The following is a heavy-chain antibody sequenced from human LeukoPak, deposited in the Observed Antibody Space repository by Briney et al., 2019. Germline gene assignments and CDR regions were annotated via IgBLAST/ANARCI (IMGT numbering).Heavy chain of an antibody. V-gene: IGHV3-7*01. CDR3: AKDSAAPISITMVRGRWYFDY. D-gene: IGHD3-10*01. J-gene: IGHJ4*02. CDR1: GFTFSNYW. CDR2: IKQDGSEK. Sequence: PGGSLRLSCAASGFTFSNYWMTWVRQAPGKGLEWVATIKQDGSEKYSVGSVEGRFTISRDNAENSLYLQMNSLRAEDTAVYYCAKDSAAPISITMVRGRWYFDYWGQGTLVTVSS.